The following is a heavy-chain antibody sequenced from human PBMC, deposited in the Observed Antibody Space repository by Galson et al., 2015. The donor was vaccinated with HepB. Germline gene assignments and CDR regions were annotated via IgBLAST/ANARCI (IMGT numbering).Heavy chain of an antibody. CDR1: GGSISSSKW. CDR2: IYHSVST. V-gene: IGHV4-4*02. J-gene: IGHJ3*02. Sequence: LSLTCGVSGGSISSSKWWSWVRQPPGKGLEWIGEIYHSVSTNNKPSLKSRVTISVDKSKNQFSLKLSSVTAADTAIYYCARGSTVTGDVFDIWGQGTMVTVSS. D-gene: IGHD4-17*01. CDR3: ARGSTVTGDVFDI.